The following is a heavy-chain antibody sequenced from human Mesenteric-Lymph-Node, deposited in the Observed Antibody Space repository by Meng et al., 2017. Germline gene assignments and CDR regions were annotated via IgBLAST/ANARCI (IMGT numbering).Heavy chain of an antibody. CDR3: AREPEVYYYGSGSYYKERYYYGMDV. J-gene: IGHJ6*02. Sequence: SETLSLTCSASGYSITSGYYWGWIRQSPGKGLEWIGSIYHSGGTYQNPSLQSRLTLSVDTSKNQFSLKLSSVTAADTAVYYCAREPEVYYYGSGSYYKERYYYGMDVWGQGTTVTVSS. V-gene: IGHV4-38-2*02. D-gene: IGHD3-10*01. CDR1: GYSITSGYY. CDR2: IYHSGGT.